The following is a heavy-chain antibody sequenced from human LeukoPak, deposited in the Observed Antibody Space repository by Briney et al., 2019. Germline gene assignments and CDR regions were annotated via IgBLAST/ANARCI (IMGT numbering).Heavy chain of an antibody. CDR1: GITLSTYW. V-gene: IGHV3-74*01. CDR3: ARDDGIVVPYYFDY. J-gene: IGHJ4*02. Sequence: PGGSLRLSCAASGITLSTYWVHWVRQAPGEGLVWVSRISRDGSSTTYADSVKGRFTISRDNAKNSLYLQMNSLRAEDTAVYYCARDDGIVVPYYFDYWGQGTLVTVSS. D-gene: IGHD2-2*01. CDR2: ISRDGSST.